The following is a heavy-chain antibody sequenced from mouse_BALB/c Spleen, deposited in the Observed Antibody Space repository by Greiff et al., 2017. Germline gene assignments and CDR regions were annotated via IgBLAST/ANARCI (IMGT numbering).Heavy chain of an antibody. D-gene: IGHD3-2*01. CDR3: ARDGDSSGYVGYAMDY. V-gene: IGHV5-4*02. J-gene: IGHJ4*01. Sequence: EVKLMESGGGLVKPGGSLKLSCAASGFTFSDYYMYWVRQTPEKRLEWVATISDGGSHTYYPDSVKGRFTISRDNAKNNLYLQMSSLKSEDTAMYYCARDGDSSGYVGYAMDYWGQGTSVTVSS. CDR1: GFTFSDYY. CDR2: ISDGGSHT.